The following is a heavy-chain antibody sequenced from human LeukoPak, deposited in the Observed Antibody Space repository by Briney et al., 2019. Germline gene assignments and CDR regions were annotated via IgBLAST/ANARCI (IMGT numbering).Heavy chain of an antibody. D-gene: IGHD3-10*01. Sequence: SETPSLTCTVSGGSISSSSYYWGWIRQPPGKGLEWIGSIYYSGSTYYNPSLKSRVTISVDTSKNQFSLKLSSVTAADTAVYYCYLWFGEFNSDYWGQGTLVTVSS. CDR2: IYYSGST. CDR3: YLWFGEFNSDY. J-gene: IGHJ4*02. CDR1: GGSISSSSYY. V-gene: IGHV4-39*07.